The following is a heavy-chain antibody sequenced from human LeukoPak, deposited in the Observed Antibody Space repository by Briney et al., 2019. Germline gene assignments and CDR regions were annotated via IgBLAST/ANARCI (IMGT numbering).Heavy chain of an antibody. J-gene: IGHJ4*02. V-gene: IGHV1-18*01. Sequence: GASVKVSCKASGYAFTSYGISWVRQAPGQGLEWMGWISAYNGNTNYAQKLQGRVTMTTDTSTSTAYMELRSLRSDDTAVYYCARDLGVDIVLMVDYWGQGTLVTVSS. CDR1: GYAFTSYG. CDR2: ISAYNGNT. D-gene: IGHD2-8*01. CDR3: ARDLGVDIVLMVDY.